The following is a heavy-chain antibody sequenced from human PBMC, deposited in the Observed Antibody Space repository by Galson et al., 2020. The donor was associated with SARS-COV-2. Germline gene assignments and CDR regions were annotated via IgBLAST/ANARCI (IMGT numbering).Heavy chain of an antibody. Sequence: SGPTLVKPTQTLTLTCPFSGFSPSTSGMCVSWIRQPPGKALEWLARIDWDDDEFYSTSLKTRLTISKDTTKNQVVLKMTNMDPVDTATYYCERIIHSTTVTLDGMDVWGQGSTVTVSS. CDR2: IDWDDDE. CDR3: ERIIHSTTVTLDGMDV. J-gene: IGHJ6*02. CDR1: GFSPSTSGMC. V-gene: IGHV2-70*17. D-gene: IGHD4-4*01.